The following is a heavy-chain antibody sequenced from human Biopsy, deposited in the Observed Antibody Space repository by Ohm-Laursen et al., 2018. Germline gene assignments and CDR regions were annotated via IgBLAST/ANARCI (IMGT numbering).Heavy chain of an antibody. J-gene: IGHJ6*02. CDR1: GGSFNGYF. CDR2: ITQSGNT. D-gene: IGHD6-13*01. Sequence: PGTLSLTCAVYGGSFNGYFWSWIRQPPGKGLEWIGDITQSGNTNYSPSLESRVTISVDTAKKQFSLSLRSVTAADTAVYYCARVPLPGIGAAYQGRFLYGMDVWGQGTTVSVSS. V-gene: IGHV4-34*01. CDR3: ARVPLPGIGAAYQGRFLYGMDV.